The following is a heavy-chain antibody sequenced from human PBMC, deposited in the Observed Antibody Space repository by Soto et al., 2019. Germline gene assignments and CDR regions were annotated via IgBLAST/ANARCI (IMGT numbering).Heavy chain of an antibody. D-gene: IGHD3-16*02. V-gene: IGHV1-2*02. CDR2: INPNSGGT. J-gene: IGHJ4*02. Sequence: ASVKVSCKASGYTFTGYYMHWVRQAPGQGLEWMGWINPNSGGTNYAQKFQGRVTMTRDTSISTAYMELSRLRYDDTAVYYCVRGTSYDYVWGSYRSNFDYWGQGTMVTVSS. CDR1: GYTFTGYY. CDR3: VRGTSYDYVWGSYRSNFDY.